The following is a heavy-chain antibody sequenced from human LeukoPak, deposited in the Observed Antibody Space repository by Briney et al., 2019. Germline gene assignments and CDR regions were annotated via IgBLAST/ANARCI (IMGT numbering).Heavy chain of an antibody. CDR3: ARGGGSYLGAFDI. Sequence: GGSLRLSCAASGFTFRNAWMSWVRQAPGKGLEWVANIKQDGSEKYYVDSVKGRFTISRDNAKNSLYLQMNSLRAEDTALYHCARGGGSYLGAFDIWGQGTMVTVSS. CDR1: GFTFRNAW. D-gene: IGHD1-26*01. V-gene: IGHV3-7*03. J-gene: IGHJ3*02. CDR2: IKQDGSEK.